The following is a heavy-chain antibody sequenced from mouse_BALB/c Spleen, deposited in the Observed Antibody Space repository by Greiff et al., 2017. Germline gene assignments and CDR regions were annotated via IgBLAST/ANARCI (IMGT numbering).Heavy chain of an antibody. D-gene: IGHD2-1*01. CDR2: ISSGGGST. Sequence: DVHLVESGGGLVKPGGSLKLSCAASGFAFSSYDMSWVRQTPEKRLEWVAYISSGGGSTYYPDTVKGRFTISRDNAKNTLYLQMSSLKSEDTAMYYCARRGGNYVYYAMDYWGQGTSVTVSS. J-gene: IGHJ4*01. CDR3: ARRGGNYVYYAMDY. CDR1: GFAFSSYD. V-gene: IGHV5-12-1*01.